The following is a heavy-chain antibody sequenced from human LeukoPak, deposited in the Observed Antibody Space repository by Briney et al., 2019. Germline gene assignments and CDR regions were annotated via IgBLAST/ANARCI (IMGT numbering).Heavy chain of an antibody. J-gene: IGHJ4*02. CDR1: GGSISSYY. V-gene: IGHV4-59*01. Sequence: PSETLSLTCTVSGGSISSYYWSWIRQSPGKGLEWIGQIHYTGGTSYNPSLKSRLTVSLDTSKNQFSLKLSSVTAADTAVYHCARAGDSSGWFWQYWGQGTLVTVSS. CDR2: IHYTGGT. D-gene: IGHD6-13*01. CDR3: ARAGDSSGWFWQY.